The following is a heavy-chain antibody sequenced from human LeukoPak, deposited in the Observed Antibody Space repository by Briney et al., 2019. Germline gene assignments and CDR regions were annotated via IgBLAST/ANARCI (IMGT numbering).Heavy chain of an antibody. Sequence: SGGSLRLSCTVSGFTVSSNSMSWVRQAPGKGLEWVSFIYSGSTHYSDSVKGRFTISRDNSKNTLYLQMNSLRAEDTAVYYCARRAGAYSHPYDYWGQGTLVTVSS. CDR3: ARRAGAYSHPYDY. J-gene: IGHJ4*02. D-gene: IGHD4/OR15-4a*01. V-gene: IGHV3-53*01. CDR1: GFTVSSNS. CDR2: IYSGST.